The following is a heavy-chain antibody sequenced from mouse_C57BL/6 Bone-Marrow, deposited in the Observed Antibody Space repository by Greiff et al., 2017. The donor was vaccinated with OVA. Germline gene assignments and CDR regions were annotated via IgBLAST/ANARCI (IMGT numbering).Heavy chain of an antibody. CDR1: GFSLTSYG. CDR2: ICGGGST. D-gene: IGHD2-1*01. CDR3: AKSLYGNYDAN. J-gene: IGHJ3*01. V-gene: IGHV2-9*01. Sequence: VQLVESGPGLVAPSQSLSITCTVSGFSLTSYGVYWVRQPPGKGLEWLGVICGGGSTNYNSALMSRLSISKDNSKSQVFLKMKSLQTDDTAMYYCAKSLYGNYDANWGQGTLITVSA.